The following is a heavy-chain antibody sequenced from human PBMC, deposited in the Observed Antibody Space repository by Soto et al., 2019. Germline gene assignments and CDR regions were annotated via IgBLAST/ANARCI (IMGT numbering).Heavy chain of an antibody. J-gene: IGHJ4*02. V-gene: IGHV4-59*01. Sequence: PSETLSLTCTVSGGSISSYYWSGIRQPPGKGLEWIGYIYYSGSTNYNPSLKSRVTISVDTSKNQFSLKLSSVTAADTAVYYCARVQTVTRNFDYWGQGTLVTVSS. CDR2: IYYSGST. CDR1: GGSISSYY. D-gene: IGHD4-17*01. CDR3: ARVQTVTRNFDY.